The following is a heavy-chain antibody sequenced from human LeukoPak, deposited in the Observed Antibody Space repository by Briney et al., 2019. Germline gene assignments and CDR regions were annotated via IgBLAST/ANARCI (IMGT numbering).Heavy chain of an antibody. Sequence: GRSLRLSCAASGFTFINYGMHWVRQAPGKGLEWVAVISYDGTNKYYADSVKGRFNISRDNSKNTLYLQMNSLKTDDTAVYYCANYGDYQYFDYWGQGTPVTVSS. J-gene: IGHJ4*02. CDR3: ANYGDYQYFDY. V-gene: IGHV3-30*18. D-gene: IGHD4-17*01. CDR2: ISYDGTNK. CDR1: GFTFINYG.